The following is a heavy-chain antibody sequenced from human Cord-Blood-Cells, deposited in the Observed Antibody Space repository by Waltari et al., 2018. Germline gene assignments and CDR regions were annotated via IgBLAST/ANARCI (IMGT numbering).Heavy chain of an antibody. D-gene: IGHD2-2*01. CDR2: TYPGDSDT. Sequence: VKKPGESPKISCKGSVYSFTSYCNGWVRQMPGKGLEWMGITYPGDSDTRYSPSFQGQVTISADKSISTAYLQWSSLKASDTAMYYWARPSVRRGAYCSSTSCYDAFDIWGQGTMVTVSS. J-gene: IGHJ3*02. CDR1: VYSFTSYC. CDR3: ARPSVRRGAYCSSTSCYDAFDI. V-gene: IGHV5-51*01.